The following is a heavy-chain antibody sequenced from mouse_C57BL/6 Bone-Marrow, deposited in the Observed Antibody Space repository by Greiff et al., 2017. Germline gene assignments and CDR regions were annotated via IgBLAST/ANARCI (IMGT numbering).Heavy chain of an antibody. J-gene: IGHJ4*01. V-gene: IGHV1-55*01. Sequence: QVQLQQPGAELVKPGASVKMSCKASGYTFTSYWITWVKQRPGQGLEWIGDIYPGRGSPTSNAKCNSKATLTIATSSSTAYMQLSSRTSEDSAVYYCARPNWDNAMDYWGQGTSVTVSS. CDR3: ARPNWDNAMDY. CDR2: IYPGRGSP. CDR1: GYTFTSYW. D-gene: IGHD4-1*02.